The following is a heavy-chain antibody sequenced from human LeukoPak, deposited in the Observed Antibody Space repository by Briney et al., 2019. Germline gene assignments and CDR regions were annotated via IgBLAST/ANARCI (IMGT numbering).Heavy chain of an antibody. CDR2: INPTGTGT. CDR3: AREESGGYFDY. V-gene: IGHV1-46*01. J-gene: IGHJ4*02. D-gene: IGHD2-8*02. Sequence: AASVKVSCKASGYIFTNYYMHWVRQAPGQGLEWMGLINPTGTGTNYAQKFRGRVTLTRDTSTTTVYMELSSLRSEDTAVYYCAREESGGYFDYWGQGTPVTVSS. CDR1: GYIFTNYY.